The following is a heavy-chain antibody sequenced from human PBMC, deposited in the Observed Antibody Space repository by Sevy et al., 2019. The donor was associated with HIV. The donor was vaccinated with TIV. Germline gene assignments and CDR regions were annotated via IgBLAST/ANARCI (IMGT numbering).Heavy chain of an antibody. CDR1: GFTFSNAW. Sequence: GGSLRLSCAASGFTFSNAWMNWVRQAPGKGLEWVGCIKSKTDGGTTDYAAPVKGRFTNSRDDSKNTLYVQMNSLKTEETAVYYCTTDSLKYITMVRGVISPSVYWGQGTLVTVSS. CDR2: IKSKTDGGTT. J-gene: IGHJ4*02. D-gene: IGHD3-10*01. CDR3: TTDSLKYITMVRGVISPSVY. V-gene: IGHV3-15*07.